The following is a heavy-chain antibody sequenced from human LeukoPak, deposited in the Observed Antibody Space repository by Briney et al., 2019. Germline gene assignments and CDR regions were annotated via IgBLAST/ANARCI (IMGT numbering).Heavy chain of an antibody. J-gene: IGHJ4*02. CDR1: GGSISSYY. V-gene: IGHV4-59*01. CDR3: AELDFDY. Sequence: SETLSLTCTVSGGSISSYYWSWIRHPPGKGLEWIGYIYYSGSTNYNPSLKSRVTISVDTSKNQFSLKLSSVTAADTAVYYCAELDFDYWGQGTLVTVSS. CDR2: IYYSGST. D-gene: IGHD6-13*01.